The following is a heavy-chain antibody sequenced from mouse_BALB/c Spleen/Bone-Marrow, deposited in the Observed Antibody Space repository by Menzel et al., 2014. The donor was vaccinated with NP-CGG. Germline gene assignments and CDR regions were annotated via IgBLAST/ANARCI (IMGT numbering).Heavy chain of an antibody. J-gene: IGHJ2*01. Sequence: QVQLQQSGAELVKPGASVKLSCKASGYTFTSYCMHWVKLRPGQGFEWIGEINPSNGGTNYNEKFKRKATLTVDKSSSTAYMQLSSLTSEDSAVYYCTIGGFDYWGQGTTLTVSS. CDR2: INPSNGGT. CDR1: GYTFTSYC. CDR3: TIGGFDY. V-gene: IGHV1S16*01.